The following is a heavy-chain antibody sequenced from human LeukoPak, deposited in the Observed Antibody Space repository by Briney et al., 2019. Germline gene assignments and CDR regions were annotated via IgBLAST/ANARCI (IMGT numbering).Heavy chain of an antibody. V-gene: IGHV3-30*04. CDR2: ISYDGSNK. J-gene: IGHJ4*02. CDR1: GFTFSSYA. D-gene: IGHD1-26*01. CDR3: AKGRAVGESYYDY. Sequence: GGSLRLSCAASGFTFSSYAMSWVRQAPGKGLEWVAVISYDGSNKYYADSVKGRFTISRDNSKNTLYLQMNSLRAEDTAVYYCAKGRAVGESYYDYWGQGTLVTVSS.